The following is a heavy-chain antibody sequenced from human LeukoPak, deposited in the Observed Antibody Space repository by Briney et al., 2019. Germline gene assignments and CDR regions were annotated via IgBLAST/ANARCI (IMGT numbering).Heavy chain of an antibody. J-gene: IGHJ3*02. CDR1: GGSISSYY. CDR2: IYYSGST. D-gene: IGHD3-22*01. Sequence: SETLSLTCTVSGGSISSYYWSWIRQPPGKGLEWIGYIYYSGSTNYHPSLKSRVTISVDTSKNQFSLKLSSVTAADTAVYYCARATYYYDSSGWRHAFDIWGQGTMVTVSS. V-gene: IGHV4-59*01. CDR3: ARATYYYDSSGWRHAFDI.